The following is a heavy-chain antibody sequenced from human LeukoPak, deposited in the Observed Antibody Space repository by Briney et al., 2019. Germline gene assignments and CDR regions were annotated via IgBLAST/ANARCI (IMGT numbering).Heavy chain of an antibody. J-gene: IGHJ4*02. CDR1: GGSFSGYY. CDR3: ARGLEVAWVY. Sequence: SETLSLTSAVYGGSFSGYYWSWIRQPPGKGLEWIGEINHSGSTNYNPSLKSRVTTSVDTSKNQFSLKLSSVTAADTAVYYCARGLEVAWVYWGQGTLVTVSS. V-gene: IGHV4-34*01. D-gene: IGHD6-19*01. CDR2: INHSGST.